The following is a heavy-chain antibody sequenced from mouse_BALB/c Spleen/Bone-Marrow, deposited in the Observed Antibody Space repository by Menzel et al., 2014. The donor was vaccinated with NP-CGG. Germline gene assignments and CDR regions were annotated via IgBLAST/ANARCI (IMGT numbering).Heavy chain of an antibody. D-gene: IGHD2-3*01. V-gene: IGHV1S81*02. J-gene: IGHJ1*01. CDR2: IIPSNGRT. Sequence: QVQLQQPGAELVKPGASVKLSCKASGYTFTSYWMHWVKQRPGQGLEWIGGIIPSNGRTNYNEKFKSKATLTVDKSSNNEERKLSSLTSEDSAVYYCARWLLQYFDVWGAGTTVTVSS. CDR1: GYTFTSYW. CDR3: ARWLLQYFDV.